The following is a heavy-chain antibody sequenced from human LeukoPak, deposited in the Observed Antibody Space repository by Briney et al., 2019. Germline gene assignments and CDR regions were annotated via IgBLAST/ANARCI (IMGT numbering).Heavy chain of an antibody. D-gene: IGHD3-3*01. CDR2: IYYSGST. CDR3: ARSPGNDFWSGYSSYWYFDL. V-gene: IGHV4-31*03. J-gene: IGHJ2*01. Sequence: SETLSLTCTVSGGSVSNGNYYWSWIRQHPGKGLEWIGYIYYSGSTYYNPSLKSRVTISVDTSKNQFSLKLSSVTAADTAVYYCARSPGNDFWSGYSSYWYFDLWGRGTLVTVSS. CDR1: GGSVSNGNYY.